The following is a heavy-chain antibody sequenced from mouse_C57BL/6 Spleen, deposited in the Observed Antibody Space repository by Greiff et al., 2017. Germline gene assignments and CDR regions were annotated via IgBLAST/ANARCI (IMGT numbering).Heavy chain of an antibody. D-gene: IGHD1-1*01. CDR1: GYTFTSYG. Sequence: VQLQQSGAELARPGASVKLSCKASGYTFTSYGIRWVKQRTGQGLEWIGEIYPRSGSTYYNEKFKGKATLTADKSSSTAYMELRSLTSEDSAVSFCARGLFSYDGSSYGYFDVWGTGTTVTVSS. CDR2: IYPRSGST. V-gene: IGHV1-81*01. J-gene: IGHJ1*03. CDR3: ARGLFSYDGSSYGYFDV.